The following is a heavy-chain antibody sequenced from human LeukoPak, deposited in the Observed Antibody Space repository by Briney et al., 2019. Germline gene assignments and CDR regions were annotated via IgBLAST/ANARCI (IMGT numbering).Heavy chain of an antibody. CDR2: IKQDGSEK. V-gene: IGHV3-7*01. CDR1: GFTLSSHW. J-gene: IGHJ6*02. Sequence: PGGSLRLSCVVSGFTLSSHWMSWVRQAPGKGLEWVANIKQDGSEKYYVDSVKGRFIISRDNARNSLYLQMNSLRAEDTAVYYCVRDLGTIPTYCYDGVDVWGQGTTVTVS. D-gene: IGHD2-8*01. CDR3: VRDLGTIPTYCYDGVDV.